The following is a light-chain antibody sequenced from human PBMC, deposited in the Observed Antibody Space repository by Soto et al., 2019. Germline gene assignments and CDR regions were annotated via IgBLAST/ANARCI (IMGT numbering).Light chain of an antibody. CDR3: QKYNSAPPWT. Sequence: EIVMTQSPVTLSVSPGERATLSCRAGQSVSSNLAWYQQKPGQAPRLLIYGASTRATGIPARFTGSGSGTEFTLTISSLQPEDVATYYCQKYNSAPPWTFGQGTKGDIK. J-gene: IGKJ1*01. CDR2: GAS. CDR1: QSVSSN. V-gene: IGKV3-15*01.